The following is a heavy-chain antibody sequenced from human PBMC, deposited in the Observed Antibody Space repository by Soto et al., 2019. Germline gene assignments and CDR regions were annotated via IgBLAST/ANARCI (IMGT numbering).Heavy chain of an antibody. J-gene: IGHJ4*02. CDR2: IYYSGST. CDR1: GGSISSGGYY. Sequence: PSETLSLTCTVSGGSISSGGYYWSWIRQHPGKGLEWIGYIYYSGSTYYNPSLKSRVTISVDTSKNQFSLKLSSVTAADTAVYYCARITMTGGIDYWGQGTLVTVSS. CDR3: ARITMTGGIDY. D-gene: IGHD3-22*01. V-gene: IGHV4-31*03.